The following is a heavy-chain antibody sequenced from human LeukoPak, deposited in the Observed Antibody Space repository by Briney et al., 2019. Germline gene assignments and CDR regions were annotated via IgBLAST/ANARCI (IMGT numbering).Heavy chain of an antibody. CDR2: NYSGST. V-gene: IGHV4-39*07. Sequence: SETLSLTCTVSGGSISSSRYYWGWIRQPPGEGLEWIGSNYSGSTYYNPSLKSRVTISVDTSKNQFSLKLSSVTAADTAVYYCARDHSPVDTAYYNWFDPWGQGTLVTVSS. CDR1: GGSISSSRYY. CDR3: ARDHSPVDTAYYNWFDP. J-gene: IGHJ5*02. D-gene: IGHD5-18*01.